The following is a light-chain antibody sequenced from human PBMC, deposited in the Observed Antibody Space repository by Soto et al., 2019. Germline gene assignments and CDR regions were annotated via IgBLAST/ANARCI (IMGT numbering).Light chain of an antibody. Sequence: QSVLPQPPSVSGAPGQRVTISCTGSSSNIVAGYDVHWYQQLPGTAPKILIYGNSNRPSGVPDRFSGSKSGTSASLAITGLQAEDEADYYCQSYDSSLSGSVFGGGTKLTVL. CDR3: QSYDSSLSGSV. V-gene: IGLV1-40*01. CDR2: GNS. J-gene: IGLJ2*01. CDR1: SSNIVAGYD.